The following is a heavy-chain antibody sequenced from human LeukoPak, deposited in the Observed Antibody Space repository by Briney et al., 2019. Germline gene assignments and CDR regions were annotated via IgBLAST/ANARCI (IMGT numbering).Heavy chain of an antibody. CDR1: GFTFSSNS. V-gene: IGHV3-74*01. D-gene: IGHD2-8*01. J-gene: IGHJ4*02. CDR3: ARGQWASGFDY. Sequence: GGSLRLSCADSGFTFSSNSMNWVRQDPGKGLVWASRINTDGTTTTYADAVKGRFTISRDNAKSTLYLQMNSLRAEDTAVYYCARGQWASGFDYWGQGTLVTVSS. CDR2: INTDGTTT.